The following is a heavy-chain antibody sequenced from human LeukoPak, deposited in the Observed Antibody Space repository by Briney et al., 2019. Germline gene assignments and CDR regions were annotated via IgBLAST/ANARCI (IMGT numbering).Heavy chain of an antibody. CDR2: SSGSGDDT. J-gene: IGHJ1*01. CDR3: AKFRGIPTTVTQD. V-gene: IGHV3-23*01. Sequence: PGGSLRLSCAASGFTFRNYAMGWVLQAPGKGLEWVSTSSGSGDDTYYADSVKGRFTISRDNSKNTLYLQMSGLRAEDTAVYYCAKFRGIPTTVTQDWGQGTLVTVSS. D-gene: IGHD4-17*01. CDR1: GFTFRNYA.